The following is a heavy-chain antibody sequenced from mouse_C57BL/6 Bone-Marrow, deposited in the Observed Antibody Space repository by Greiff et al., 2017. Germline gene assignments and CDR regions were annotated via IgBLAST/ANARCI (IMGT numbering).Heavy chain of an antibody. CDR2: IDPENGDT. CDR1: GFNIKDDY. D-gene: IGHD2-10*01. Sequence: VQLQQSGAELVRPGASVKLSCPASGFNIKDDYMHWVKQRPEQGLEWIGGIDPENGDTEYASKFQGKATITADTSSNTAYLQLSSLTSEDTAVYYCTTDSPPLLDWGQGTTLTVSS. CDR3: TTDSPPLLD. J-gene: IGHJ2*01. V-gene: IGHV14-4*01.